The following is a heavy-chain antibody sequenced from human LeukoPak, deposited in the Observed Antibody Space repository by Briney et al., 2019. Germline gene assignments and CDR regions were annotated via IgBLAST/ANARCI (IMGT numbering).Heavy chain of an antibody. CDR1: GGTFSSYA. V-gene: IGHV1-69*04. D-gene: IGHD3-22*01. J-gene: IGHJ4*02. Sequence: SLKVSCKASGGTFSSYAISWVRPALGQGLEWMGRIIPILGIANYAQKFQGRVTIAADKSTSTAYMELSSLRSEDTAVYYCASLAAADRNYYDSSGVDYWGQGTLVTVSS. CDR3: ASLAAADRNYYDSSGVDY. CDR2: IIPILGIA.